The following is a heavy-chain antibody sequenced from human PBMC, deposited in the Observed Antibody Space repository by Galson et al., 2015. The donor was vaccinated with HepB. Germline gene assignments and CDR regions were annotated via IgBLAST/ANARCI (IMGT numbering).Heavy chain of an antibody. D-gene: IGHD6-13*01. CDR1: GFTFSSYA. CDR2: ISGSGGST. J-gene: IGHJ6*03. CDR3: AKHPPARQLDYYYMDV. Sequence: SLRLSCAASGFTFSSYAMSWVRQAPGKGLEWVSAISGSGGSTYYADSVKGRFTISRDNSKNTLYLQMNSLRAEDTAVYYCAKHPPARQLDYYYMDVWGKGTTVTVSS. V-gene: IGHV3-23*01.